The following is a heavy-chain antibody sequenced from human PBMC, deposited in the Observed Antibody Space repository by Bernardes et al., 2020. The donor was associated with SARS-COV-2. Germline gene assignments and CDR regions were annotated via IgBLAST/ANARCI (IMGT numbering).Heavy chain of an antibody. D-gene: IGHD6-19*01. Sequence: GGSLRLSRAASGFTFSNYAISWVRQAPGKGLEWVSAISGSGDSTHYADSVKGRFTISRDNSKNTLYLQINSLRAEDTAVYYCAKDRLSGDWYYAFDIWGQGTMVTVSS. CDR2: ISGSGDST. CDR3: AKDRLSGDWYYAFDI. V-gene: IGHV3-23*01. J-gene: IGHJ3*02. CDR1: GFTFSNYA.